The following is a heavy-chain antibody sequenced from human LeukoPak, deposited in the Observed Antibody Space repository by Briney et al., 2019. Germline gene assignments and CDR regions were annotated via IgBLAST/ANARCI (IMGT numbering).Heavy chain of an antibody. CDR3: ARGTVGLRPPY. V-gene: IGHV4-59*01. CDR1: GASISSYY. CDR2: IYYSGST. D-gene: IGHD5-12*01. Sequence: SETLSLTCTVSGASISSYYWSWIRQPPGKGLEWIGYIYYSGSTNYNPSLKSRVTISIDTSKNQFSLRLSSVTAADTAVYYRARGTVGLRPPYWGQGTVVTVSS. J-gene: IGHJ4*02.